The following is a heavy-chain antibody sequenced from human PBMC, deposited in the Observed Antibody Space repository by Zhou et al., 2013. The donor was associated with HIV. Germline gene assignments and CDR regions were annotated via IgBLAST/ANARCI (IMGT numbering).Heavy chain of an antibody. CDR2: INPNSGGT. J-gene: IGHJ4*02. D-gene: IGHD3-10*01. Sequence: QVQLVQSGAEVKKPGASVKVSCKASGYTFTGYYMHWVRQAPGQGLEWMGWINPNSGGTNYAQKFQGRVTMTRDTSISTAYMELSRLRSDDTAVYYCASPGGPMVRGVNYYFDYWGQGTLVTVSS. CDR1: GYTFTGYY. CDR3: ASPGGPMVRGVNYYFDY. V-gene: IGHV1-2*02.